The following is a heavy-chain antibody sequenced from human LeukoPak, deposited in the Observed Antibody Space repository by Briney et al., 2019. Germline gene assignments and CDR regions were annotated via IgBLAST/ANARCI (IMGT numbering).Heavy chain of an antibody. CDR2: ISASGGST. Sequence: GGSLRLSCAASGFTFSSYAMSWVRQAPGKGLEWVSAISASGGSTYDADSVKGRFTLSRDNSNNTLYLQMNSLRAEDTAVYYCAKDRDYGDYWGVWWYFDLWGRGTLATVSS. V-gene: IGHV3-23*01. CDR3: AKDRDYGDYWGVWWYFDL. J-gene: IGHJ2*01. CDR1: GFTFSSYA. D-gene: IGHD4-17*01.